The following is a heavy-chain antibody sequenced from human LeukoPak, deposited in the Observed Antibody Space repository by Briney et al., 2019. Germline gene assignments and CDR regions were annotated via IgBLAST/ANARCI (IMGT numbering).Heavy chain of an antibody. D-gene: IGHD3-10*01. CDR2: INPSGGST. CDR3: ARAGKLAPSDY. V-gene: IGHV1-46*01. J-gene: IGHJ4*02. CDR1: GYTFTSYY. Sequence: ASVKVSCKASGYTFTSYYMHWVRQAPGQGLEWMGIINPSGGSTSYAQKFQGRVTMTRDTSISTAYMELSRLRSDDTAVYYCARAGKLAPSDYWGQGTLVTVSS.